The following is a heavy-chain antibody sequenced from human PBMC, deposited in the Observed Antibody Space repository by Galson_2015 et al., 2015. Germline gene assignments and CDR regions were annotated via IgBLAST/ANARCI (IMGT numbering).Heavy chain of an antibody. CDR3: ARDVRGSYYWGAYDY. CDR2: IYSGGST. V-gene: IGHV3-53*01. CDR1: GFTVSSNY. D-gene: IGHD1-26*01. Sequence: SLRLSCAAPGFTVSSNYMSWVRQAPGKGLEWVSVIYSGGSTYYADSVKGRFTISRDNSKNTLYLQMNSLRAEDTAVYYCARDVRGSYYWGAYDYWGQGTLVTVSS. J-gene: IGHJ4*02.